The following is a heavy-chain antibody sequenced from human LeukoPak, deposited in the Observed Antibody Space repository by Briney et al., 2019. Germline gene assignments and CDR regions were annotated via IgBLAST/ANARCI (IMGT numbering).Heavy chain of an antibody. V-gene: IGHV3-23*01. CDR1: GFTFSSYA. J-gene: IGHJ4*02. D-gene: IGHD3-3*01. Sequence: GGSLRLSCAASGFTFSSYAMSWVRQAPGKGLEWVSAISGSGGSTYYADSVKGRFTISRDNSKNTLYLQVNSLRAEDTAVYYCANYWREAIFTDWGQGTLVTVSS. CDR3: ANYWREAIFTD. CDR2: ISGSGGST.